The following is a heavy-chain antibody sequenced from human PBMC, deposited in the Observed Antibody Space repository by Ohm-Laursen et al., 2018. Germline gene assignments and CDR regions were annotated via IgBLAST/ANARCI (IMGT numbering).Heavy chain of an antibody. V-gene: IGHV4-59*08. CDR1: GGSISSYY. CDR3: ARHMGRDYFDY. CDR2: IYYSGST. Sequence: SETLSLTYPVSGGSISSYYWSWIRQPPGKGLEWIGYIYYSGSTNHNPSLKSRVTIPVDTSKNQFTLKRSSVTAADTAVYYCARHMGRDYFDYWGQGILVTVSS. J-gene: IGHJ4*02. D-gene: IGHD3-16*01.